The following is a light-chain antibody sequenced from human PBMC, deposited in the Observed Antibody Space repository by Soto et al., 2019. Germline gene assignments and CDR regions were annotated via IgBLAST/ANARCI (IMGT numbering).Light chain of an antibody. J-gene: IGLJ1*01. V-gene: IGLV2-14*01. CDR1: RRDVGGYNY. CDR2: EVT. Sequence: QSVLTQPASVSGSPGQSITISCTGTRRDVGGYNYVSWYQQYPGKSPKLLIYEVTHRPSGVSNRFSGSKSGNTASLTISGLQAEDEADYYSSSYTIINTLPFVFGTGTKVTVL. CDR3: SSYTIINTLPFV.